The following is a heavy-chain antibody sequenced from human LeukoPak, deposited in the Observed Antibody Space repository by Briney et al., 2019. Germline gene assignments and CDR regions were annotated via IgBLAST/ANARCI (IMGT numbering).Heavy chain of an antibody. CDR1: GFTFSSHA. J-gene: IGHJ4*02. CDR3: ARVPPSIVGSHYFDY. Sequence: GGSLRLSCAASGFTFSSHAMHWVRQAPGKGLEYVSGIGSIGDSTYYTNSVKGRFTISRDNSKNTLYLQMGSLRAEDMAVYYCARVPPSIVGSHYFDYWGLGTLVTVSS. CDR2: IGSIGDST. D-gene: IGHD2-21*01. V-gene: IGHV3-64*01.